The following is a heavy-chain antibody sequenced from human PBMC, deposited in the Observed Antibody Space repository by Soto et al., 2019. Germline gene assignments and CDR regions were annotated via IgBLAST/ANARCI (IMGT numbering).Heavy chain of an antibody. D-gene: IGHD2-2*02. CDR3: ARGALGYCSSTSCYTFDY. CDR2: IYHSGST. Sequence: SETLSLTCAVSGGSISSGGYSWSWIRQPPGKGLEWIGYIYHSGSTYYNPSLKSRVTISVDRSKNQFSLKLSSVTAADTAVYYCARGALGYCSSTSCYTFDYWGRGTLVTVSS. CDR1: GGSISSGGYS. V-gene: IGHV4-30-2*01. J-gene: IGHJ4*02.